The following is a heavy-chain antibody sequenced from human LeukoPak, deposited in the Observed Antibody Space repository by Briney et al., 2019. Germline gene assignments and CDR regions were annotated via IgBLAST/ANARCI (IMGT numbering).Heavy chain of an antibody. V-gene: IGHV4-31*03. D-gene: IGHD2-21*02. CDR2: IYYGGST. J-gene: IGHJ4*02. CDR1: GGSISSGGYY. Sequence: SETLSLTCTVSGGSISSGGYYRSWIRQHPGKGLEWIGYIYYGGSTYYNPSLKSRVTISVDTPKNQFSLKLSSVTAADTAVYYCASGPLTSPYFDYWGQGTLVTVSS. CDR3: ASGPLTSPYFDY.